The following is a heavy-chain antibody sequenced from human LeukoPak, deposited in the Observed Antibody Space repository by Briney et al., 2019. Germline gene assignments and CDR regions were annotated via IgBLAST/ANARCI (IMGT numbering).Heavy chain of an antibody. D-gene: IGHD4-17*01. Sequence: GGSLRLSCTASGFTFSAYAMMWVRQAPGKRPEWVSAIRGGGGSAFYADSVKGRFTISRDNSKYTLFLQMNSLRAEDTAVYYCARDPNGDYIGAFDMWGPGTMVTVSS. CDR3: ARDPNGDYIGAFDM. V-gene: IGHV3-23*01. CDR1: GFTFSAYA. J-gene: IGHJ3*02. CDR2: IRGGGGSA.